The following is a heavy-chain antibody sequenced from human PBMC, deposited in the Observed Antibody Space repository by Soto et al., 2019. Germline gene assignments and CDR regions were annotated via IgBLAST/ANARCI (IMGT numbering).Heavy chain of an antibody. D-gene: IGHD6-13*01. CDR2: IYYSGST. CDR1: GGSISSGGYY. V-gene: IGHV4-31*03. CDR3: ARVYDSSCPDY. J-gene: IGHJ4*02. Sequence: NPSETLFLTCTVSGGSISSGGYYWSWIRQHPGKGLEWIGYIYYSGSTYYNPSLKSRVTISVDTSKNQFSLKLSSVTAADTAVYYCARVYDSSCPDYWGQGTLVTVS.